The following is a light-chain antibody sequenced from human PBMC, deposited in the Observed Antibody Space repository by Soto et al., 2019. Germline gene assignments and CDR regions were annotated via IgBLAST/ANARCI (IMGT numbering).Light chain of an antibody. CDR1: QSLLHSNGYNY. J-gene: IGKJ4*01. CDR3: KKAMQTHT. CDR2: LGS. V-gene: IGKV2-28*01. Sequence: DIVMTQSPLSLPVTPGEPASISCRSSQSLLHSNGYNYLDWYLQKPGQSPQLLIYLGSNRASGVPDRLGGSGSGTDFTMKISRVEGKDVGVYNWKKAMQTHTVGGETKV.